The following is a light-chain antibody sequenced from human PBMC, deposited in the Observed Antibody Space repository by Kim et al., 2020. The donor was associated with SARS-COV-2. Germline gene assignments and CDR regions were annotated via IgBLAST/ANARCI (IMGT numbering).Light chain of an antibody. CDR1: SGDVGAYNY. Sequence: PGQSITISCTGTSGDVGAYNYVSWYQQHPGKAPKLMIYDVTNRPSGVSDRFSGSKSGNTASLTISGLQAEDEADYYCSSYASGGILFGGGTQLTVL. CDR2: DVT. V-gene: IGLV2-14*03. J-gene: IGLJ2*01. CDR3: SSYASGGIL.